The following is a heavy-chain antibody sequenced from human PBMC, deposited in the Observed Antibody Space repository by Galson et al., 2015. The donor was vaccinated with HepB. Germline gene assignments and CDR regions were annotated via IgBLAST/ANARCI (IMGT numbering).Heavy chain of an antibody. CDR3: ARRMATMEYFEY. Sequence: QSGAEVKKPGESLKISCKGSGYSFTSYWIAWVRHMPGKGLEWMGIIYPGDSDTRYSPSFQGQVTISADKSKDTAYLQWSSLKASDTAMYYCARRMATMEYFEYWGQGALVTVSS. J-gene: IGHJ4*02. V-gene: IGHV5-51*03. CDR2: IYPGDSDT. D-gene: IGHD5-24*01. CDR1: GYSFTSYW.